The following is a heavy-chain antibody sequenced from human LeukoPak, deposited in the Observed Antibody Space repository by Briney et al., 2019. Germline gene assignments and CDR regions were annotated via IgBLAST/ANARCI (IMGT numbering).Heavy chain of an antibody. CDR1: GGSISSYY. V-gene: IGHV4-4*07. J-gene: IGHJ5*02. D-gene: IGHD2-2*01. CDR2: IYTSGST. Sequence: SETLSLTCTVSGGSISSYYWSWIRQPAGKGLEWIGRIYTSGSTNYNPSLKSRVTMSVDTSKNQFSLKLSSVTAADTAVYYCARAVVVVPAARNWFDPWGQGTLVTISS. CDR3: ARAVVVVPAARNWFDP.